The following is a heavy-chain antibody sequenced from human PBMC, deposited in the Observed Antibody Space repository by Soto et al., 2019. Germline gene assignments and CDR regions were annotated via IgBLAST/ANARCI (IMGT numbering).Heavy chain of an antibody. CDR2: IWYDGSNK. CDR3: ARDDTGAAIVY. V-gene: IGHV3-33*01. D-gene: IGHD2-2*02. Sequence: QVQLVESGGGVVQPGRSLRLSCAASGFTFSSYGMHWVRQAPGKGLEWVAVIWYDGSNKYYADSVKGRFTISRDNSTNTLYLQMNSLRAEDTAVYYCARDDTGAAIVYWGQGTLVTVSS. J-gene: IGHJ4*02. CDR1: GFTFSSYG.